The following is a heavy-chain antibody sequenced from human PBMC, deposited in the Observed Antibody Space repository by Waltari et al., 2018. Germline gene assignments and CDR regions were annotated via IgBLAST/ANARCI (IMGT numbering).Heavy chain of an antibody. D-gene: IGHD3-3*01. V-gene: IGHV3-13*01. CDR3: ARAKPSGYKYWYYYDLDV. CDR2: IGTPGDT. J-gene: IGHJ6*02. Sequence: EGQLVESGGGVVQPGDSLRPSCAASGFVFRSRGVPGVRQTVGKGLEWVSAIGTPGDTYYSGSVKGRFTISRENARNSLYLQMDSLTAGDTAVYYCARAKPSGYKYWYYYDLDVWGPGTPVTVSS. CDR1: GFVFRSRG.